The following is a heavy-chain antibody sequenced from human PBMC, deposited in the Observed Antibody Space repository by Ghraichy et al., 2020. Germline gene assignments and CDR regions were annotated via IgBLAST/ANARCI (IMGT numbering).Heavy chain of an antibody. CDR2: IKQDGSEK. CDR1: GFTFSSYW. J-gene: IGHJ4*02. Sequence: GESLNISCAASGFTFSSYWMSWVRQAPGKGLEWVANIKQDGSEKYYVDSVKGRFTISRDNAKNSLYLQMNSLRAEDTAVYYCARVLHGSGSYYNPPYYFDYWGQGTLVTVSS. CDR3: ARVLHGSGSYYNPPYYFDY. V-gene: IGHV3-7*03. D-gene: IGHD3-10*01.